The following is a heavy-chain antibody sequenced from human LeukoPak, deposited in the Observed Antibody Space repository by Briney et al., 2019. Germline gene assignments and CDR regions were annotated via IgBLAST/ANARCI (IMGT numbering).Heavy chain of an antibody. D-gene: IGHD2-15*01. CDR3: ARHWCSGGSCYWFDP. J-gene: IGHJ5*02. CDR1: GFTFSSYS. V-gene: IGHV3-21*01. CDR2: ISSSSSYI. Sequence: GGSLRLSCAASGFTFSSYSMNWVRQAPGKGLEWVSSISSSSSYIYYADSVKGRFTISRDNAKNSLYLQVNSLRAEDTAVYYCARHWCSGGSCYWFDPWGQGTLVTVSS.